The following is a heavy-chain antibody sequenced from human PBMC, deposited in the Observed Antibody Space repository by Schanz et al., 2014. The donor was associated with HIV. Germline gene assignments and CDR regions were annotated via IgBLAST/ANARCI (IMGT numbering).Heavy chain of an antibody. CDR3: ARGECDFWSGYCPHFHYFDLDV. J-gene: IGHJ6*02. CDR2: MNPNSGNT. D-gene: IGHD3-3*01. V-gene: IGHV1-8*02. CDR1: GYTFTTYG. Sequence: QVQLVQSGAEVKKPGASVKVSCKASGYTFTTYGISWVRQAPGQGLEWMGWMNPNSGNTGFAQKFQGRVTMTRNTSISTAYMELSSLRTEDTAVYYCARGECDFWSGYCPHFHYFDLDVWGPGTSVTVS.